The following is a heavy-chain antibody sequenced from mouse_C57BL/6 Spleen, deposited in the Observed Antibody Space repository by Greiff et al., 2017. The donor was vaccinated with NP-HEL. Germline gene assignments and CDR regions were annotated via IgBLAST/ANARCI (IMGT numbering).Heavy chain of an antibody. CDR2: IHPTRGST. V-gene: IGHV1-64*01. D-gene: IGHD2-3*01. CDR1: GYTFTSYW. CDR3: AREDGYRGAMDY. Sequence: QVQLQQPGAELVKPGASVKLSCKASGYTFTSYWMHWVKQRPGQGLEWIGMIHPTRGSTNYNEKFKSKATLTVDKSSSTAYMQLSSLTSEDSAVYYCAREDGYRGAMDYWGQGTSVTVSS. J-gene: IGHJ4*01.